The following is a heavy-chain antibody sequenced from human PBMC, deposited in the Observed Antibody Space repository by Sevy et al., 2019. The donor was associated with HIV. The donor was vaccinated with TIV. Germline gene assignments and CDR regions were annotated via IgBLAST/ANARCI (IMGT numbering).Heavy chain of an antibody. CDR3: ARNGGAYDTGFDP. CDR2: ISSSGSSI. D-gene: IGHD3-22*01. V-gene: IGHV3-48*04. J-gene: IGHJ5*02. Sequence: GGSLRLSCVASRFTFSSDSMNWVRQAPGKGLEWISKISSSGSSIYYADSVKGRFTIARDNAKNSLNLQMNSLRAEDTALYYCARNGGAYDTGFDPWGQGTLVTVSS. CDR1: RFTFSSDS.